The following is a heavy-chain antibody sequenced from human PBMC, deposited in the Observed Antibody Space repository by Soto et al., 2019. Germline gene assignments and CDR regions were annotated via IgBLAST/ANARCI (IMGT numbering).Heavy chain of an antibody. Sequence: EVQLLESGGGMVEPRGSLKLSCVASGFSFGTYVMNWVRQAPGKGLEWVSGVSGSGGRVYSADSMKGRFTISRDNSRNTLYLQMNSLRAEDTAIYYCAMTRLYDTGTNDYHRDALDIWGQGTQVTVSS. V-gene: IGHV3-23*01. J-gene: IGHJ3*02. CDR3: AMTRLYDTGTNDYHRDALDI. CDR2: VSGSGGRV. CDR1: GFSFGTYV. D-gene: IGHD3-22*01.